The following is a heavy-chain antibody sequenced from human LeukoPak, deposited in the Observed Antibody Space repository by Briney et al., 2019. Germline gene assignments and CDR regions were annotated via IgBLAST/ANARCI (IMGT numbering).Heavy chain of an antibody. D-gene: IGHD6-19*01. CDR3: AKGRIAVADFDY. CDR2: ISGSGGST. CDR1: GFTFSSYE. Sequence: GGSLRLSCAASGFTFSSYEMSWVRQAPGKGLEWVSAISGSGGSTYYADSVKGRFTISRDNSKNTLYLQMNSLKAEDTAVYYCAKGRIAVADFDYWGRGTLVTVSS. V-gene: IGHV3-23*01. J-gene: IGHJ4*02.